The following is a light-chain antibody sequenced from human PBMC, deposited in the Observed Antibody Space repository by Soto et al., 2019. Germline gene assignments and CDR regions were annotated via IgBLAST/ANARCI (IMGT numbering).Light chain of an antibody. CDR2: AAS. CDR3: QHSHSAPPS. J-gene: IGKJ4*01. V-gene: IGKV1-39*01. Sequence: DIQMTQSPSSLSASVGDRVTITCRASQSISSHLNWYQQKPGKAPKLLICAASTLLSGVPSRFSGSGSGTDFTLTISSLQPEDFATYSCQHSHSAPPSFGGGTKVDIK. CDR1: QSISSH.